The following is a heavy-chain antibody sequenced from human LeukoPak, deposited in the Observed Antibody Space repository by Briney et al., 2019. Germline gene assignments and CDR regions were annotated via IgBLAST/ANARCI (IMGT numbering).Heavy chain of an antibody. CDR1: GGSITSYY. CDR3: ARDNSGSFIDY. J-gene: IGHJ4*02. D-gene: IGHD1-26*01. V-gene: IGHV4-59*12. CDR2: IHDSGNT. Sequence: SETLSLTCTVPGGSITSYYWSWIRQPPGKGLDWIGYIHDSGNTNSNASLRSRVTISVDKSKNQFSLKLRSVTAADTAVYYCARDNSGSFIDYWGQGTLVTVSS.